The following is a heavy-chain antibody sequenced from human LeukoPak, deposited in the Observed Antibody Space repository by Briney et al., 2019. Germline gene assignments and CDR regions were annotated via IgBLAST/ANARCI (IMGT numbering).Heavy chain of an antibody. Sequence: GGSLRLSCAASEFTFSSYGMHWVRQAPGKGLEWVALIWYDGSNEYYADSVKGRFTISRDNSKNTLYLQMNSLRAEDTAVYYCAKDLGGGSGCYDLWGRGTLVTVSS. V-gene: IGHV3-30*02. CDR3: AKDLGGGSGCYDL. CDR2: IWYDGSNE. J-gene: IGHJ2*01. CDR1: EFTFSSYG. D-gene: IGHD6-19*01.